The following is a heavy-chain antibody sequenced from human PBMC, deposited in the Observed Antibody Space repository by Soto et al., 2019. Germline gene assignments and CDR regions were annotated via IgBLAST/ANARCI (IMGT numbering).Heavy chain of an antibody. CDR3: ARLLHSDSRGYGYALDI. D-gene: IGHD3-22*01. V-gene: IGHV5-51*01. CDR2: IYPGDSDT. J-gene: IGHJ3*02. CDR1: GYSFTSYW. Sequence: PGESLKISCKGSGYSFTSYWIGWVRQMPGKGLEWMGIIYPGDSDTRYSPSFQGQVTISADRSISTAYLQWSSLKASDTAMYCCARLLHSDSRGYGYALDIWGQGKMVTVSS.